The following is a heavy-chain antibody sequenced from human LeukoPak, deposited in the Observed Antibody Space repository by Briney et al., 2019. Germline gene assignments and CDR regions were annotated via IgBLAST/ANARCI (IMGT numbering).Heavy chain of an antibody. V-gene: IGHV3-21*01. CDR1: GFTFGSYA. J-gene: IGHJ4*02. CDR2: ISSSRNYI. CDR3: ARARDSSAWNIGFDY. Sequence: GGSLRLSCAASGFTFGSYAMSWVRQAPGKGLEWVSYISSSRNYIYYADSVKGRFTISRDNAKNSLYLQMNSLRVEDTAVYYCARARDSSAWNIGFDYWGQGTLVTVSS. D-gene: IGHD6-19*01.